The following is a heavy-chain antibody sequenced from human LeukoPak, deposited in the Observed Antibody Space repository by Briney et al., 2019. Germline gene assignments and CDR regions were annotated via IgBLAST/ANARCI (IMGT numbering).Heavy chain of an antibody. V-gene: IGHV3-66*01. D-gene: IGHD3-16*02. CDR3: ARGYDYVWGSYRSDY. Sequence: PGGSLRLSCAASGFTVSSNYMGWVRQAPGKGLEWVSVIYSGGSTYYADSVKGRFTISRDNSKNTLYLQMNSLRAEDTAVYYCARGYDYVWGSYRSDYWGQGTLVTVSS. J-gene: IGHJ4*02. CDR2: IYSGGST. CDR1: GFTVSSNY.